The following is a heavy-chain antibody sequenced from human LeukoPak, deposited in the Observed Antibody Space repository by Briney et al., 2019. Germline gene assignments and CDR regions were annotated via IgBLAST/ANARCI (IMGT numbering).Heavy chain of an antibody. V-gene: IGHV1-2*02. CDR2: IRPNDGAT. D-gene: IGHD1/OR15-1a*01. Sequence: GASVKVSCKTSGYTFTGYHINWVRQAPRQGLEWVGWIRPNDGATKYAQNLQGRVTMSRDTSISTTYMELSSLTSDDTAIYYCARDDEQPYDTKVLDAYDVWGQGTMVTVSS. J-gene: IGHJ3*01. CDR3: ARDDEQPYDTKVLDAYDV. CDR1: GYTFTGYH.